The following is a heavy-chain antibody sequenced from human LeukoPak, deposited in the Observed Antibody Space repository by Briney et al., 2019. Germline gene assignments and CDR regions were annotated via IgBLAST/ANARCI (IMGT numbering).Heavy chain of an antibody. D-gene: IGHD5-18*01. J-gene: IGHJ6*02. V-gene: IGHV4-59*01. Sequence: SETLSLTCTVSGGPISSYYWSWIRQPPGKGLEWIGYIYYSGSTNYNPSLKSRVTISVDTSKNQFSLKLSSVTAADTAVYYCARGAQRGYSYGRIDYYYYGMDVWGQGTTVTVSS. CDR2: IYYSGST. CDR1: GGPISSYY. CDR3: ARGAQRGYSYGRIDYYYYGMDV.